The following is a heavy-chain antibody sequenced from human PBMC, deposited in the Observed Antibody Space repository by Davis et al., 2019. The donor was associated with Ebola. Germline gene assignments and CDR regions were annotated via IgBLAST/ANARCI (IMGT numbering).Heavy chain of an antibody. V-gene: IGHV1-18*04. D-gene: IGHD3-16*01. CDR2: ISAYNGNT. CDR1: GYTFTSYG. CDR3: ARGGAGMITFGGVHDY. Sequence: ASVKVSCKASGYTFTSYGISWVRQAPGQGLEWMGWISAYNGNTNYAQKLQGRVTMTTDTSTSTAYMELRSLRSDDTAVYYCARGGAGMITFGGVHDYWGQGTLVTVSS. J-gene: IGHJ4*02.